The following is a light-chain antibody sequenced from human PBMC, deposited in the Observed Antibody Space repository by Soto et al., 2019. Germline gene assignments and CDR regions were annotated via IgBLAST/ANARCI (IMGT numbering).Light chain of an antibody. CDR3: QHYNNWPLT. CDR2: ATS. CDR1: QSVSSN. V-gene: IGKV3-15*01. Sequence: EIVMTQSPATLSVSPGERASLSRRASQSVSSNLAWYQQKPGQTPRLLIYATSTRATGIPARFSGSGSGTEFTLTISSLQSEDFAVYYCQHYNNWPLTFGG. J-gene: IGKJ4*01.